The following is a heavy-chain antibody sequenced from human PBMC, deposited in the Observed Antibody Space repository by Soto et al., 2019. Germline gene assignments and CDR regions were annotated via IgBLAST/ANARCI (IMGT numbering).Heavy chain of an antibody. D-gene: IGHD1-7*01. Sequence: PSQTLSLTCAISGDSVSSNSAAWNWIRQSPSRGLEWLGRTYYRSKWYNDYAVSVKSRITINPDTSKNQFSLQLNSVAPEDTAVYYCAREGAITGTTVSYYYYMDVRGKGTTVTVSS. V-gene: IGHV6-1*01. CDR1: GDSVSSNSAA. CDR3: AREGAITGTTVSYYYYMDV. J-gene: IGHJ6*03. CDR2: TYYRSKWYN.